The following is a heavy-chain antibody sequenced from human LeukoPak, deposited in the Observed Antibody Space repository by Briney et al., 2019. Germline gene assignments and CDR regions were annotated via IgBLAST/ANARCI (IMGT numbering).Heavy chain of an antibody. V-gene: IGHV3-21*01. CDR1: GFTFSSYS. CDR3: ARDRATTGAFDI. Sequence: GGSLRLSCAASGFTFSSYSMNWVRQAPGKGLEWVSSISSSSSYIYYADSVKGRFTISRDNAKNSLYLQMNSLRAEDTAVYYCARDRATTGAFDIWGQGTMVTVSS. J-gene: IGHJ3*02. CDR2: ISSSSSYI. D-gene: IGHD4-17*01.